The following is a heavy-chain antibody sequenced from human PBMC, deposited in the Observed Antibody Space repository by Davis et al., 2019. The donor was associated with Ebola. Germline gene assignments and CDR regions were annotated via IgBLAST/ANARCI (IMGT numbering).Heavy chain of an antibody. CDR1: GFILTNYA. J-gene: IGHJ4*02. Sequence: AASVKVSCKASGFILTNYAIHWVCQAPGQRLEWMGWVHGGNGNTKYSQRFQGRVTITTDTSASTVYLDLTSLRSDDTAVFYCARASFGYNSGWYADYWGPGSLVTVSS. D-gene: IGHD6-19*01. V-gene: IGHV1-3*01. CDR2: VHGGNGNT. CDR3: ARASFGYNSGWYADY.